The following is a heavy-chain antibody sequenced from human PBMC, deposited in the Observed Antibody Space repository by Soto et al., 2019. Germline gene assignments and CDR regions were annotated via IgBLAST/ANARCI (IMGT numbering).Heavy chain of an antibody. CDR3: AKWAVGFDY. CDR1: GFTFSSYA. Sequence: EVQLLESGGGLVQPGGSLRLSCAASGFTFSSYAMSWVRQAPGKGLEWVSTILGSGGNTYYADSVKGRFTISRDNSKSTLYLQMTSLRAEDTAVYYCAKWAVGFDYWGQGTLVTVSS. J-gene: IGHJ4*02. V-gene: IGHV3-23*01. CDR2: ILGSGGNT.